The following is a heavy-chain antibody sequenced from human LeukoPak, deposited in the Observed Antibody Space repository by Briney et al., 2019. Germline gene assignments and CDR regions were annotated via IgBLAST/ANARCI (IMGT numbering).Heavy chain of an antibody. Sequence: ASVKVSCKVSGYTLTELSMHWVRQAPGKGLEWMGGFDPEDGETIYAQKFQGRVTMTEDTSTDTAYMELSSLRSEDTAVYYCATVGCSSTSCSGGEYFWFDPWGQGTLVTVSS. J-gene: IGHJ5*02. CDR2: FDPEDGET. D-gene: IGHD2-2*01. CDR1: GYTLTELS. V-gene: IGHV1-24*01. CDR3: ATVGCSSTSCSGGEYFWFDP.